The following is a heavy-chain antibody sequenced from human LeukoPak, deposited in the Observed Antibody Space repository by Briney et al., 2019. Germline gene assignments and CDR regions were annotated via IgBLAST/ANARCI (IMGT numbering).Heavy chain of an antibody. CDR2: IIPIFGTA. CDR3: ASGYDFWSGPRSYFDY. D-gene: IGHD3-3*01. Sequence: SVKVSCKASGGTFSSYAISWVRQAPGQGLEWMGGIIPIFGTANYAQKFQGRVTITADESTSTAYMELSSLRSEDTAVYYCASGYDFWSGPRSYFDYWGQGTLVTVSS. CDR1: GGTFSSYA. V-gene: IGHV1-69*13. J-gene: IGHJ4*02.